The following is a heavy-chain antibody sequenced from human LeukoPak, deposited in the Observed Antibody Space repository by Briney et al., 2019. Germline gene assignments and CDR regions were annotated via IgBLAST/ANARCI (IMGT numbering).Heavy chain of an antibody. CDR3: ARLIVGAKPGFRDY. V-gene: IGHV4-4*02. CDR2: IYESGST. CDR1: GGSISSSNW. J-gene: IGHJ4*02. Sequence: SETLSLTCAVSGGSISSSNWWSWVRQPPGKGLEWIGEIYESGSTDYNPPLKSRVTISVDKSKNQFSLKLSSVTAADTAVYYCARLIVGAKPGFRDYWGQGTLVTVSS. D-gene: IGHD1-26*01.